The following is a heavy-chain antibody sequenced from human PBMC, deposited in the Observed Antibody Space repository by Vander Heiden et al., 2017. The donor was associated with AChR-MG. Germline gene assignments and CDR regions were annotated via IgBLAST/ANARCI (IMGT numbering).Heavy chain of an antibody. D-gene: IGHD3-22*01. Sequence: EVQLLESGGGLVQPGGSLRLSCAASGFTFSSYAMSWVRQAPGKGLEWVSAISGSGGSTYYADSVKGRFTISRDNSKNTLYLQMNSLRAEDTAVYYCAVYDSKGLWYFDLWGRGTLVTVSS. CDR3: AVYDSKGLWYFDL. CDR1: GFTFSSYA. J-gene: IGHJ2*01. V-gene: IGHV3-23*01. CDR2: ISGSGGST.